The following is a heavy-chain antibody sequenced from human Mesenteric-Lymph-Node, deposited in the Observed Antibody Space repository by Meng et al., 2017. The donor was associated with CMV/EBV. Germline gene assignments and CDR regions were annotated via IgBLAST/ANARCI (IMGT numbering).Heavy chain of an antibody. J-gene: IGHJ4*02. CDR3: AKDPSWELPGTYFHY. CDR1: GFMFTKYG. Sequence: GGSLRLSWVASGFMFTKYGMHWVRQAPGKGLEWVAFIRYDGSSEYYVDSVKGRFTVSRDNSKSTLYLQLNSLRVEDTAMYYCAKDPSWELPGTYFHYWGQGTLVTVSS. D-gene: IGHD1-26*01. V-gene: IGHV3-30*02. CDR2: IRYDGSSE.